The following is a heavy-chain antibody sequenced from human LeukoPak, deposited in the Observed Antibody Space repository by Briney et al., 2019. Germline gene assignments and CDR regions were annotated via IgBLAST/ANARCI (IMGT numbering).Heavy chain of an antibody. CDR2: INPNSGDT. D-gene: IGHD3-16*01. Sequence: GASVKVSCKASGYTFTGYYMHWVRQAPGQGLEWMGWINPNSGDTKYAQKFQGRVTMTRDTSISTAYMDLSRLRSGDTAVYYCATQRGSYLWGTDFDYWGQGTLVTVSS. J-gene: IGHJ4*02. V-gene: IGHV1-2*02. CDR1: GYTFTGYY. CDR3: ATQRGSYLWGTDFDY.